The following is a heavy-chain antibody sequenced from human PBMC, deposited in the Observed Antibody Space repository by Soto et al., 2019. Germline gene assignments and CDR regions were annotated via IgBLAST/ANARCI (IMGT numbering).Heavy chain of an antibody. V-gene: IGHV1-18*01. J-gene: IGHJ6*02. CDR2: ISTYNGNT. D-gene: IGHD6-6*01. CDR3: ARDRPTSSIRARDYYYAMDV. Sequence: ASVKVSCKASGYSFITYGISWVRQAPGQGLEWMGWISTYNGNTNYAQKLQGRITMTTDTSTTTGYVELRSLRSDDTAVYYCARDRPTSSIRARDYYYAMDVWGQGTTVTVSS. CDR1: GYSFITYG.